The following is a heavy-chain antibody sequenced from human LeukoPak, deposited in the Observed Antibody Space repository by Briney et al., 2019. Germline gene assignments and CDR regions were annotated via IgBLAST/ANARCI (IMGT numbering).Heavy chain of an antibody. V-gene: IGHV3-74*03. CDR3: ARDQRVTGRPDIDY. CDR1: GFTFRNHW. CDR2: ISSDGSST. D-gene: IGHD6-6*01. J-gene: IGHJ4*02. Sequence: GGSLRLSCAASGFTFRNHWMHWVRQTPGKGLVWVSRISSDGSSTTYPDSVKGRFTISRDNAKNTLYLQMNNLRAEDTAMYYCARDQRVTGRPDIDYWGQGTLVSVSS.